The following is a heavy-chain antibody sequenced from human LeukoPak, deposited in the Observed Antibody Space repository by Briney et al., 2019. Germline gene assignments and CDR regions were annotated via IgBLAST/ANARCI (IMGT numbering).Heavy chain of an antibody. V-gene: IGHV4-59*01. Sequence: SETLSLTCTVSGGSISSYYWSWIRQPPGKGLEWIGYIYCSGSTNYNPSLKSRVTISVDTSKNQFSLKLSSVTAADTAVYYCASAYCSSTSCFDYWGQGTLVTVSS. CDR1: GGSISSYY. D-gene: IGHD2-2*01. J-gene: IGHJ4*02. CDR3: ASAYCSSTSCFDY. CDR2: IYCSGST.